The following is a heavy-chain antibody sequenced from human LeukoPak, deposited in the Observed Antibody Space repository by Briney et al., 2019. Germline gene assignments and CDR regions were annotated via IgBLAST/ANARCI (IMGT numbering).Heavy chain of an antibody. CDR1: GGSFSGYY. CDR3: ARVKVPAAVNYYYYYMDV. J-gene: IGHJ6*03. V-gene: IGHV4-34*01. CDR2: INHSGST. Sequence: SETLSLTCAVYGGSFSGYYWSWIRQPPGKGLEWIGEINHSGSTNYNPSLKSRVTMSVDTSKNQFSLKLSSVTAADTAVYYCARVKVPAAVNYYYYYMDVWGKGTTVTVSS. D-gene: IGHD2-2*01.